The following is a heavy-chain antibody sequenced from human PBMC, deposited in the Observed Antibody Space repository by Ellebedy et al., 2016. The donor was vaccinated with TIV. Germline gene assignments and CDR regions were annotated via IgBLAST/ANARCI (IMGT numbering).Heavy chain of an antibody. CDR1: GYTFTSYG. J-gene: IGHJ6*03. D-gene: IGHD3-16*01. Sequence: ASVKVSXKASGYTFTSYGISWVRQAPGQGLEWMGWISGYNGDTRYAQRYQGRVTMTTVTSSNTVYMELRSLRSDDTAVIYCARGGTNIWLDDFYHYFMDAWGKGTTVTVSS. CDR2: ISGYNGDT. CDR3: ARGGTNIWLDDFYHYFMDA. V-gene: IGHV1-18*01.